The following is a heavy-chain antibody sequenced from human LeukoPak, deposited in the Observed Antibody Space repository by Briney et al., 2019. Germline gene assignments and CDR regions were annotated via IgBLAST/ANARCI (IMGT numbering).Heavy chain of an antibody. CDR2: ITTSSSHI. CDR3: ARERVTTTAFDI. CDR1: GFTFSTYP. J-gene: IGHJ3*02. Sequence: PGGSLRLSCAASGFTFSTYPMSWVRQAPGKGLEWVSYITTSSSHIYYGDSVKGRFTISRDNAKHSLYLQMNSLRAEDTVVYYCARERVTTTAFDIWGQGTMVTVSS. V-gene: IGHV3-21*01. D-gene: IGHD5-12*01.